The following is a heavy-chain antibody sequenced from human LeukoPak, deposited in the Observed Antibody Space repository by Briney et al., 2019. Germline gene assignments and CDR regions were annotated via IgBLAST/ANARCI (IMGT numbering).Heavy chain of an antibody. CDR1: GYTFTGYY. D-gene: IGHD2-21*02. CDR2: INPNSGGT. J-gene: IGHJ4*02. Sequence: ASVKVSCKASGYTFTGYYMHWVRHAPGQGLEWMGWINPNSGGTNYAQKFQGRVTMTRDTYISTAYMELSRLRSDDTAVYYRARIAPSGGDCYSCDYWGQGTLVSVCS. V-gene: IGHV1-2*02. CDR3: ARIAPSGGDCYSCDY.